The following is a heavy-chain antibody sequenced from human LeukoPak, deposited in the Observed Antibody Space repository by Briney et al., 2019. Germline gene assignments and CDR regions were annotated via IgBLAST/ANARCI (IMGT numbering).Heavy chain of an antibody. CDR2: IIPILGIA. V-gene: IGHV1-69*04. Sequence: SVKVSCEASGGTFSSYAISWVRQAPGQGLEWMGRIIPILGIANYAQKFQGRVTITADKSTSTAYMELSSLRSEDTAVYYCARDYGPSPVDTGPRAVHFDYWGQGTLVTVSS. CDR1: GGTFSSYA. J-gene: IGHJ4*02. CDR3: ARDYGPSPVDTGPRAVHFDY. D-gene: IGHD5-18*01.